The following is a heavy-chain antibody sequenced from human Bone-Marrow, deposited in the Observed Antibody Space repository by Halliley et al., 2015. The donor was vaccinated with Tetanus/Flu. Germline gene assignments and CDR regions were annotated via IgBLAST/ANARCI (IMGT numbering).Heavy chain of an antibody. J-gene: IGHJ5*02. V-gene: IGHV3-23*01. Sequence: SLRLSCAASGFSFSSYAMSWVRQAPGKGLEWVSTLFGSGGTSYYADSVKDRFIISRDNSKNTLYLQMNSLRVEDTAVYYCAKDSPGAQKDWFDPWGQGTLVTVSS. CDR1: GFSFSSYA. CDR2: LFGSGGTS. CDR3: AKDSPGAQKDWFDP.